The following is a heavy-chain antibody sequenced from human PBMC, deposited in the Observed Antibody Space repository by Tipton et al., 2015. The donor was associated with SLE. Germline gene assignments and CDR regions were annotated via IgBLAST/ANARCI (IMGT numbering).Heavy chain of an antibody. CDR2: INHSGST. CDR1: GGSFSGYY. D-gene: IGHD2-15*01. CDR3: ARGRPRATQAWWGYYYYDMDV. V-gene: IGHV4-34*01. Sequence: TLSLTCAVYGGSFSGYYWSWIRQPPGKGLEWIGEINHSGSTNYNPSLKSRITISVDTSKNQFSLRLSSVTAADTAVYYCARGRPRATQAWWGYYYYDMDVWGKGTTVTVSS. J-gene: IGHJ6*03.